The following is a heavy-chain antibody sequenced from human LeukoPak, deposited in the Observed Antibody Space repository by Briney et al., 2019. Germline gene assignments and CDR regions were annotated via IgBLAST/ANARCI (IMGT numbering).Heavy chain of an antibody. CDR2: IYHSGST. J-gene: IGHJ4*02. CDR1: GYSISSGYY. D-gene: IGHD4-23*01. Sequence: ETLSLTCAVSGYSISSGYYWGWIRQPPGKGLEWIGSIYHSGSTYYNPSLKSRVTISVDTSKNQFSLKLSSVTAADTAVYYCARTPTTVVTYYFDYWGQGTLVTVSS. V-gene: IGHV4-38-2*01. CDR3: ARTPTTVVTYYFDY.